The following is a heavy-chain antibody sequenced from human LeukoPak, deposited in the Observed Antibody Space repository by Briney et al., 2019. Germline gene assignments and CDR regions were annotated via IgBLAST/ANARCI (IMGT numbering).Heavy chain of an antibody. CDR1: GYTFTSYA. V-gene: IGHV1-3*03. Sequence: ASVKVSCKASGYTFTSYAMHWVRQAPGQRLEWMGWINAGNGNTKYSQEFQGRVTITRDTSANTAYMELSSLRSEDMAVYYCARSKVPAATPRYYYYYMDVWGKGTTVTVSS. D-gene: IGHD2-2*01. J-gene: IGHJ6*03. CDR2: INAGNGNT. CDR3: ARSKVPAATPRYYYYYMDV.